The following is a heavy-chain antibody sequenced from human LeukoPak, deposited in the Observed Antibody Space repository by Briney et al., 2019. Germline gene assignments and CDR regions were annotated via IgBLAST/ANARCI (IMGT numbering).Heavy chain of an antibody. J-gene: IGHJ5*02. Sequence: SETLSLTCTVSGGSISSGGYYWSWIRQPPGKGLEWIGRIYTSGSTNYNPSLKSRVTMSVDTSKNQFSLKLSSVTAADTAVYYCARHGSSSWYEDWFDPWGQGTLVTVSS. CDR2: IYTSGST. CDR3: ARHGSSSWYEDWFDP. V-gene: IGHV4-61*02. D-gene: IGHD6-13*01. CDR1: GGSISSGGYY.